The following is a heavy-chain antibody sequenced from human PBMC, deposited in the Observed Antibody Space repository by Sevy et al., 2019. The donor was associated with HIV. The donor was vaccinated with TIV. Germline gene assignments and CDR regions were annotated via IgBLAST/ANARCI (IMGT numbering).Heavy chain of an antibody. CDR3: ARLENWFDP. CDR1: GGSISSYY. V-gene: IGHV4-59*01. CDR2: IYYSGST. J-gene: IGHJ5*02. Sequence: SETLSLTCTVSGGSISSYYWSWIRQPPGKGLEWIGYIYYSGSTNYNPSLKSRVTISVDTSKNQFSLKLRSVTAADTAVYYCARLENWFDPWGQGTLVTVSS.